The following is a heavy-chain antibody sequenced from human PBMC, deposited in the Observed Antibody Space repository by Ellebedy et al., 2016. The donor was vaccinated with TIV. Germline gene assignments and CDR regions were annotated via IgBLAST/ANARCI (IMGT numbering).Heavy chain of an antibody. D-gene: IGHD6-19*01. J-gene: IGHJ3*02. Sequence: SETLSLXXTVSGGSVSSANYYWSWIRQPPGKGLEWIGYIFYTWSTHYNPSLKSRVTISVDTSENQFSLNLNSVTAADTAVYYCARTVAVAGTFAFDIWGRGTMVTVSS. CDR2: IFYTWST. CDR1: GGSVSSANYY. V-gene: IGHV4-61*01. CDR3: ARTVAVAGTFAFDI.